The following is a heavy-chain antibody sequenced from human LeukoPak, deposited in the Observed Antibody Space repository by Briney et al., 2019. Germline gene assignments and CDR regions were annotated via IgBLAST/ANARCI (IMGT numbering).Heavy chain of an antibody. CDR1: GYTFTTFG. Sequence: ASVKVSCKASGYTFTTFGISWVRQAPGQGLEWMGWSSAYNGKTNYAQRLQGRVTMTTDTSTSTAYMGLRSLRSDDTAVYYCVRDLGYYSDTSGIFFDYWGQGTLVTVSS. V-gene: IGHV1-18*01. CDR3: VRDLGYYSDTSGIFFDY. D-gene: IGHD3-22*01. CDR2: SSAYNGKT. J-gene: IGHJ4*02.